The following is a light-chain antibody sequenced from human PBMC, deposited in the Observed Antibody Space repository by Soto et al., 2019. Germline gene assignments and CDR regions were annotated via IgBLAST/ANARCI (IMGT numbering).Light chain of an antibody. Sequence: DIQMTQSPSTLSGSLGDRVTITCRASQTISSWLAWYQQKPGKAPNLLMYTASNLQSGVPSRFSGSGSGTDFTLTISSLQPEDFATYYCQQSYSTPISFGQGTRLEIK. J-gene: IGKJ5*01. CDR2: TAS. CDR1: QTISSW. V-gene: IGKV1-39*01. CDR3: QQSYSTPIS.